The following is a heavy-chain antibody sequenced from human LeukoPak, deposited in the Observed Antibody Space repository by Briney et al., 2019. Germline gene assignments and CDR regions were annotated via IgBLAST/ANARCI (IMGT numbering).Heavy chain of an antibody. Sequence: SLRLSCAASGFTFDDYAMHWVRQAPGKGLEWVSGISWNSGSIGYADSVKGRFTISRDNAKNSLYLQMNSLRAEDTALYYCAKGLATVTTSWFDPWGQGTLVTVSS. V-gene: IGHV3-9*01. CDR1: GFTFDDYA. D-gene: IGHD4-17*01. CDR3: AKGLATVTTSWFDP. CDR2: ISWNSGSI. J-gene: IGHJ5*02.